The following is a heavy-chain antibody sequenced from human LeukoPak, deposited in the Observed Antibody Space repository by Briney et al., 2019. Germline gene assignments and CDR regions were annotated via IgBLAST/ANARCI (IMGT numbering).Heavy chain of an antibody. J-gene: IGHJ5*02. V-gene: IGHV3-66*01. CDR3: ARDDSSGYYSNGWFDP. D-gene: IGHD3-22*01. CDR1: GFTVSSNY. CDR2: IYSGGST. Sequence: GGSLRLSCAASGFTVSSNYMSWVRQAPRKGLEWVSVIYSGGSTYCADSVKGRFTISRDNSKNTLYLQMNSLRAEDTAVYYCARDDSSGYYSNGWFDPWGQGTLVTVSS.